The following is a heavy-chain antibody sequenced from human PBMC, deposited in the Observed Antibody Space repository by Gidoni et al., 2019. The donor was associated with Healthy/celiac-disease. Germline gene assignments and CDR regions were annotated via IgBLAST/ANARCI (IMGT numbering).Heavy chain of an antibody. Sequence: QLQLQESGPGLVKPSETLSLPCTVSGGSIISSSSYWGWIRQPPGKGLEWIGTIYYSGPTYANPSLKSRVSISVDTSKNKFSLKRSSVTAADTAVYFCARVGYCSGGSCYSWGADFDYWGQGTLVTVSS. V-gene: IGHV4-39*01. J-gene: IGHJ4*02. D-gene: IGHD2-15*01. CDR1: GGSIISSSSY. CDR3: ARVGYCSGGSCYSWGADFDY. CDR2: IYYSGPT.